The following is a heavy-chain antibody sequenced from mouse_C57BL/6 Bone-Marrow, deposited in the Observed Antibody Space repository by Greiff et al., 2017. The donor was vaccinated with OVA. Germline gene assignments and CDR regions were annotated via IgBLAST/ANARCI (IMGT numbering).Heavy chain of an antibody. Sequence: QVQLQQPGAELVKPGASVKMSCKASGYTFTSYWITWVKQRPGQGLEWIGDIYPGSGSTNYNEKFKSKATLTVDTSSSTAYMQLRSLTSEDSAVYYCARSQYYYGSRYAMDDWGQGTSVTVSS. V-gene: IGHV1-55*01. D-gene: IGHD1-1*01. J-gene: IGHJ4*01. CDR2: IYPGSGST. CDR3: ARSQYYYGSRYAMDD. CDR1: GYTFTSYW.